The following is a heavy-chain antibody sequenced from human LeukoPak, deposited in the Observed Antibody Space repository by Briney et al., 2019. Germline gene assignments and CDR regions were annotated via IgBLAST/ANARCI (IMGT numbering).Heavy chain of an antibody. J-gene: IGHJ6*03. CDR2: IYYSGST. CDR3: ARGGGLGYYYYYMDV. D-gene: IGHD7-27*01. V-gene: IGHV4-59*01. CDR1: GGSISSYY. Sequence: SETLSLTCTVSGGSISSYYWSWIRQPPGKGLEWIGYIYYSGSTNYNPSLKSRVTISVDTSKNQFSLKLSSVTAADTAVYYCARGGGLGYYYYYMDVWGKGTTVTVSS.